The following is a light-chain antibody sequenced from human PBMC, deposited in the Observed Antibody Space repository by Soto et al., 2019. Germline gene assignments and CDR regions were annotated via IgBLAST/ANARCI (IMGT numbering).Light chain of an antibody. CDR1: QTISTS. CDR3: QQYSSYSPYT. Sequence: DIQMTQSPSALSASVGDRVTITSRASQTISTSLAWYQQKPGKAPRLLIYKASSLERGVPSRFSGSGSGTEFTLTIRSLQPDDFATYYCQQYSSYSPYTFGHGTRLEI. J-gene: IGKJ2*01. V-gene: IGKV1-5*03. CDR2: KAS.